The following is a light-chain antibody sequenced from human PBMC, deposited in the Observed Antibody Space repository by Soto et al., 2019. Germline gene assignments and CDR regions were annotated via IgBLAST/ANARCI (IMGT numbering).Light chain of an antibody. Sequence: EVVLTQSPATLSLSPGERATLSCRASQSVRSYLAWYQQKPGQAPTLLLYDASTRATGIPARFSGSGSGTEFTLPISSLQSEDFAVYYCQQYNNCPPLTFGGGTKVDIK. CDR3: QQYNNCPPLT. J-gene: IGKJ4*01. V-gene: IGKV3-15*01. CDR2: DAS. CDR1: QSVRSY.